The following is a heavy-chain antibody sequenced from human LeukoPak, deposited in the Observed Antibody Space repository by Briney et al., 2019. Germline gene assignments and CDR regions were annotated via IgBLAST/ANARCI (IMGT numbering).Heavy chain of an antibody. V-gene: IGHV3-9*01. J-gene: IGHJ4*02. Sequence: PGGSLILSCAASGFTFDDYAMHWVRQAPGKGLEWVSGISWNSGSIGYADSVKGRFTISGDNAKNSLYLQMNSLRAEDTALYYCAKDGDGGSSSWYFDYWGQGTLVTVSS. CDR1: GFTFDDYA. D-gene: IGHD6-13*01. CDR3: AKDGDGGSSSWYFDY. CDR2: ISWNSGSI.